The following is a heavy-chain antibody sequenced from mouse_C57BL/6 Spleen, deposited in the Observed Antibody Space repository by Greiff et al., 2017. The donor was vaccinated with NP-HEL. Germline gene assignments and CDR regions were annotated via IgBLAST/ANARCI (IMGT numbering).Heavy chain of an antibody. CDR3: ARGLDFDY. J-gene: IGHJ2*01. CDR1: GYTFTSYG. CDR2: IYPRSGNT. D-gene: IGHD3-3*01. V-gene: IGHV1-81*01. Sequence: VQLKESGAELARPGASVKLSCKASGYTFTSYGISWVKQRTGQGLEWIGEIYPRSGNTYYNEKFKGKATLTADKSSSTAYMELRSLTSEDSAVYFCARGLDFDYWGQGTTLTVSS.